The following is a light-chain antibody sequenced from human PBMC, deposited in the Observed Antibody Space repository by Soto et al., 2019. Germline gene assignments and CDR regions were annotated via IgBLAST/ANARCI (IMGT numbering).Light chain of an antibody. CDR1: QSVSDN. Sequence: EIVMTQSPATLSVSPGERATLSCRASQSVSDNLAWYQQRPGQAPRLLIYDASTRATGIPARFSGSGSGTEFTLTISSLQSEDFAVYYCQQYNNWPWTFGQGTKVDI. V-gene: IGKV3-15*01. CDR3: QQYNNWPWT. J-gene: IGKJ1*01. CDR2: DAS.